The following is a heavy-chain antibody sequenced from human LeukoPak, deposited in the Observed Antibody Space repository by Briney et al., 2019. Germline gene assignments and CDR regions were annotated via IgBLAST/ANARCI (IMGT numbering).Heavy chain of an antibody. CDR1: GYTFTTYT. CDR3: ARGGAWSPYYYMDV. J-gene: IGHJ6*03. D-gene: IGHD3-3*01. V-gene: IGHV1-3*03. Sequence: ASVKVSCKASGYTFTTYTMHWVRQAPGQRLEWMGCINTGNGNTKYSQEFQGRVTITRDTSATTAYMELNSLRSEDMAVYYCARGGAWSPYYYMDVWGKGTTVIVSS. CDR2: INTGNGNT.